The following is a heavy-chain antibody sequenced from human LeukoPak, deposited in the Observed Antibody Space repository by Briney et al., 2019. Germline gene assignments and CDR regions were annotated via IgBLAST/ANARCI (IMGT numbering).Heavy chain of an antibody. D-gene: IGHD6-13*01. CDR2: IYPGDSDT. CDR3: ARHQSARAAAGLSVYFDY. CDR1: GYSFTSYW. J-gene: IGHJ4*02. V-gene: IGHV5-51*01. Sequence: GESLKISCKGSGYSFTSYWIGWVRQMPGKGLEWMGIIYPGDSDTRYSPSFQGQVTISADKSISTAYLQWSSLKASDTAMYYCARHQSARAAAGLSVYFDYWGQGTLVTVSS.